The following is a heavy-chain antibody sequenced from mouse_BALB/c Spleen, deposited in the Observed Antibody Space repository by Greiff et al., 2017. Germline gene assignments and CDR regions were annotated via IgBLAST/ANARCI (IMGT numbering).Heavy chain of an antibody. CDR3: ARQGDGYLDY. Sequence: EVMLVESGGGLVQPGGSLKLSCAASGFTFSSYTMSWVRQTPEKRLEWVAYISNGGGSTYYPDTVKGRFTISRDNAKNTLYLQMSSLKSEDTAMYYCARQGDGYLDYWGQGTTLTVSS. CDR1: GFTFSSYT. D-gene: IGHD2-3*01. J-gene: IGHJ2*01. V-gene: IGHV5-12-2*01. CDR2: ISNGGGST.